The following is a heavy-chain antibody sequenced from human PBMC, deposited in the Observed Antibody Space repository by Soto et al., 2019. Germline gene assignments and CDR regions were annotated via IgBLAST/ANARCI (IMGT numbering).Heavy chain of an antibody. J-gene: IGHJ4*02. CDR1: GFTFSSYA. D-gene: IGHD2-21*02. CDR2: ISYDGSNK. CDR3: VVVTAIVGD. V-gene: IGHV3-30-3*01. Sequence: QVQLVESGGGVVQPGRSLRLSCAASGFTFSSYAMHWVRQAPGKGLEWVAVISYDGSNKYYADSVKGRFTISRDNSKNTLYLQMNSLRAEDTAVYYCVVVTAIVGDCGQGTLVTVSS.